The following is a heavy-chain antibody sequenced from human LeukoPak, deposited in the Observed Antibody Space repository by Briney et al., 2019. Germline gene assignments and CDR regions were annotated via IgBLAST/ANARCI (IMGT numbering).Heavy chain of an antibody. Sequence: WMGWINAGNRNTKYSQKFQGRVTITRDTSASTAYMELSSLRSEDTAVYYCASSGFGESFDYWGQGTLVTVSS. J-gene: IGHJ4*02. CDR3: ASSGFGESFDY. CDR2: INAGNRNT. V-gene: IGHV1-3*01. D-gene: IGHD3-10*01.